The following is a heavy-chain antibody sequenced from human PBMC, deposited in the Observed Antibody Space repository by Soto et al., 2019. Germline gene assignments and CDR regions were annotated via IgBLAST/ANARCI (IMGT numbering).Heavy chain of an antibody. J-gene: IGHJ5*02. D-gene: IGHD6-19*01. V-gene: IGHV3-23*01. CDR3: AKDPLWGQWLEYGYLDQ. CDR2: ISNTGLTP. CDR1: GLTFSSYA. Sequence: EVQLLESGGGLVQPGGSLRLSCAASGLTFSSYAMSWVRQAPGRGLEWVAVISNTGLTPHYADSVKGRFTISRDNSKRTVYLQMNSLRVDDTAVYFCAKDPLWGQWLEYGYLDQWGQGNLVTVSS.